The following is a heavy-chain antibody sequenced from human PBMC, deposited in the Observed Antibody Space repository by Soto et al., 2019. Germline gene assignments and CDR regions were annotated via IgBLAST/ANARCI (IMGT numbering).Heavy chain of an antibody. CDR3: TKSHPTEYSGFRTHDY. CDR2: ISAYNGNT. D-gene: IGHD5-12*01. CDR1: GYTFTSYG. J-gene: IGHJ4*02. V-gene: IGHV1-18*01. Sequence: ASVKVSCKASGYTFTSYGISWVRQAPGQGLEWMGWISAYNGNTNYAQKLQGRVTMTTDTSTSTAYMELRSLRADDTAVYYCTKSHPTEYSGFRTHDYWGQGTLVTVS.